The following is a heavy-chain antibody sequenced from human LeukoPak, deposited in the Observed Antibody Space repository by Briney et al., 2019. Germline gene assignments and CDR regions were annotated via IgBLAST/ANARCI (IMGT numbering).Heavy chain of an antibody. CDR2: ISSSSSTI. V-gene: IGHV3-11*04. J-gene: IGHJ5*02. CDR3: ARDPPGIVVVTDDWFDP. Sequence: PGGSLRLSCAASGFTFSDYYMNWIRQAPGKGLEWVSYISSSSSTIYYADSVKGRFTISRDNAKNSLYLQMNSLRAEDTAVYYCARDPPGIVVVTDDWFDPWGQGTLVTVSS. CDR1: GFTFSDYY. D-gene: IGHD2-21*02.